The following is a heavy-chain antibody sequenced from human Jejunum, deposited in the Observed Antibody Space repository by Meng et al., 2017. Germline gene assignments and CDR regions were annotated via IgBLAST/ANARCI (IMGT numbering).Heavy chain of an antibody. Sequence: QVQLQESGPGLVKPSGTLSLTCAVSGGYINKENWWSWVRQSPERGLEWIGEIYHGGNTNYNPSLKRRVTMSVDESTNQMSLKLTSVTAADTAVYYCVRGEFAMLARFVFWGQGILVTVSS. CDR3: VRGEFAMLARFVF. CDR2: IYHGGNT. CDR1: GGYINKENW. V-gene: IGHV4-4*02. J-gene: IGHJ1*01. D-gene: IGHD2-2*01.